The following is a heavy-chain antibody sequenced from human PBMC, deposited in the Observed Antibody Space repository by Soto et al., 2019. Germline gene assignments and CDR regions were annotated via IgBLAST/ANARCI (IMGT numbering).Heavy chain of an antibody. CDR2: ITGTGDAT. D-gene: IGHD1-1*01. V-gene: IGHV3-23*01. J-gene: IGHJ4*02. Sequence: LSSAAYERSFSNYSMSWVRQAQERGLNWVSAITGTGDATWYPDSVKGRFTISRDNSKNMVYLQMNSLRAEDTAIYYGSEVRHWPRHHFYSWGQVTPFTVS. CDR3: SEVRHWPRHHFYS. CDR1: ERSFSNYS.